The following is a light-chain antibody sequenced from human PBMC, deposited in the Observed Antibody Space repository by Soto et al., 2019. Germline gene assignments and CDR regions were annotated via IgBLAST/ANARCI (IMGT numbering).Light chain of an antibody. CDR3: QQYGSSPYT. CDR2: GAS. J-gene: IGKJ2*01. CDR1: QSVSSSY. V-gene: IGKV3-20*01. Sequence: EIVLTQSPVTLSLSPRERATLSCRASQSVSSSYLAWYQQKPGQAPRLLIYGASSRATGIPDRFSGSGSGTDFTLTISRLEPEDFAMYYCQQYGSSPYTLGQGTKLEIK.